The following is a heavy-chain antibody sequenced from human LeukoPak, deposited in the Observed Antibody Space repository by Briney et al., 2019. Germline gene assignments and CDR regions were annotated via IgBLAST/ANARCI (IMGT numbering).Heavy chain of an antibody. D-gene: IGHD2-15*01. CDR3: ASFYCSGGSCYQYYSYYYMDV. CDR1: GGSISSSSYY. CDR2: ICYSGST. V-gene: IGHV4-39*01. J-gene: IGHJ6*03. Sequence: SETLSLTCTVSGGSISSSSYYWGWIRQPPGKGLEWIGSICYSGSTYSNPSLQSRVTISVDTSKNQFSLKLNSVTAADTAVYYCASFYCSGGSCYQYYSYYYMDVWGKGTTVTISS.